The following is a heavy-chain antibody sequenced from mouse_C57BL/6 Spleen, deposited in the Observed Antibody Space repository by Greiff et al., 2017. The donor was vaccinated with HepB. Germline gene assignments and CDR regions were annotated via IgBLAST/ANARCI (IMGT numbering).Heavy chain of an antibody. CDR2: IYPGDGDT. J-gene: IGHJ4*01. D-gene: IGHD1-1*01. CDR3: ARDPLYYYGSSYGYYYAMDY. V-gene: IGHV1-82*01. CDR1: GYAFSSSW. Sequence: VQLQQSGPELVKPGASVKISCKASGYAFSSSWMNWVKQRPGKGLEWIGRIYPGDGDTNYNGKLKGKATLTADKSSSTAYMQLSSLTSEDSAVYFCARDPLYYYGSSYGYYYAMDYWDQGTSVTVSS.